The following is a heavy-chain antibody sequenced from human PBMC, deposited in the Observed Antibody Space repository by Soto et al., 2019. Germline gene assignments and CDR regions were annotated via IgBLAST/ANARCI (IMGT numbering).Heavy chain of an antibody. V-gene: IGHV3-23*01. J-gene: IGHJ6*02. CDR2: ISGSGERA. Sequence: PGGSLRLSCGASGFTFRSYAMSWVRQTPGKGLEWVAGISGSGERAYYADSVKGRFNISRDNSKNTVDLQLSSLRVEDTALYFCARAHAAAPTWYSAMGIWGPGTTVTVSS. D-gene: IGHD6-13*01. CDR3: ARAHAAAPTWYSAMGI. CDR1: GFTFRSYA.